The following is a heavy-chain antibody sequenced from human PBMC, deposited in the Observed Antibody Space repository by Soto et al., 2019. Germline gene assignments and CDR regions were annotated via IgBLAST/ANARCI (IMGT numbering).Heavy chain of an antibody. CDR3: AKDFLQDWGQDYYYGMDV. D-gene: IGHD7-27*01. Sequence: SETLSLTCTVSGGSISSYYWSWIRQPPGKGLEWIGYIYYSGSTNYNPSLKSRVTISVDTSKNQFSLKLSSVTAADTALYYCAKDFLQDWGQDYYYGMDVWGQGTTVTVSS. CDR2: IYYSGST. J-gene: IGHJ6*02. CDR1: GGSISSYY. V-gene: IGHV4-59*01.